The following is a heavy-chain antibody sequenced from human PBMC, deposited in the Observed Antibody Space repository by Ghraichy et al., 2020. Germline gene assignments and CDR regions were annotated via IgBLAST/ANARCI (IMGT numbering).Heavy chain of an antibody. CDR3: MCYYAL. CDR2: IKQDGSEK. Sequence: GSLRLSCAASGFTLSTYWMSWVRQSPGKGLEWVANIKQDGSEKYYVDSVKGRFTVSRDNAKNSLYLQMNSLRAEDTAVYDSMCYYALWGQGTLVTVSS. CDR1: GFTLSTYW. D-gene: IGHD3-22*01. V-gene: IGHV3-7*03. J-gene: IGHJ4*02.